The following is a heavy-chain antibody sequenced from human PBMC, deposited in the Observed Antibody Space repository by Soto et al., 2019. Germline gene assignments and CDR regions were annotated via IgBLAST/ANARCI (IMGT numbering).Heavy chain of an antibody. V-gene: IGHV4-39*01. J-gene: IGHJ6*03. CDR1: GGSISSSSYY. Sequence: SETLSLTCTVSGGSISSSSYYWGWIRQPPGKGLEWIGSIYYSGSTYYNPSLKSRVTISVDTSKNQFSLKLSSVTAADTAVYYCARRAYYYYMDVWGKGTTVPSP. CDR3: ARRAYYYYMDV. CDR2: IYYSGST.